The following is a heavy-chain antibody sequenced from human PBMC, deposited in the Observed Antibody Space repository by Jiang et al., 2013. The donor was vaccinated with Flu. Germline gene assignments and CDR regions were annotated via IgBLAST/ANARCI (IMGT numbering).Heavy chain of an antibody. CDR2: ISYDGSNK. CDR3: ARAYDYNNPFDY. V-gene: IGHV3-33*05. Sequence: VQLLESGGGVVQPGRSLRLSCAASGFTFSNYGIHWVRQAPGKGLEWVAVISYDGSNKYYADSVKGRFTISRDNSKNTLYLQMNSLRAEDTAVYYCARAYDYNNPFDYWGQGTLVTVSS. D-gene: IGHD4-11*01. CDR1: GFTFSNYG. J-gene: IGHJ4*02.